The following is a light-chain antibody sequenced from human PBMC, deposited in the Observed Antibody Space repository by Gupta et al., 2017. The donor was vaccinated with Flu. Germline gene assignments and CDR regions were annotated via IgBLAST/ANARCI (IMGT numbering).Light chain of an antibody. J-gene: IGLJ3*02. V-gene: IGLV2-14*01. CDR3: NSYTHSTTLGV. CDR2: EVN. CDR1: GTDVGGYNF. Sequence: QPALTQPASVSGSPGQSITISCTGTGTDVGGYNFVSWYQQYPGKVPKLIISEVNNRRSGVSSRFSGSKFGNTAFLTISGLQAEDEADYYCNSYTHSTTLGVFGGGTRLTVL.